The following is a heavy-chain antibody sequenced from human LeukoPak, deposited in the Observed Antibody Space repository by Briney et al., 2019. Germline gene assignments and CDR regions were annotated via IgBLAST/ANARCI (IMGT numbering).Heavy chain of an antibody. CDR2: INHSGST. Sequence: SETLSLTCAVYGGSFSGYYWSWIRQPPGKGLEWIGEINHSGSTNYNPSLKSRVTISVDTSKNQFSLKLSSVTAADTAVYYSARDVLIACIAARLSWFDPWGQGTLVTVSS. V-gene: IGHV4-34*01. D-gene: IGHD6-6*01. J-gene: IGHJ5*02. CDR1: GGSFSGYY. CDR3: ARDVLIACIAARLSWFDP.